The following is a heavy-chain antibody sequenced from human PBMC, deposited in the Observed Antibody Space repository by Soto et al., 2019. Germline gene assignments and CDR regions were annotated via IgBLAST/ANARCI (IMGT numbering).Heavy chain of an antibody. V-gene: IGHV4-39*01. D-gene: IGHD3-16*01. Sequence: QLQLQESGPGLVKPSETLSLTCTVSGGSISSSSYYWGWIRQPPGKGLEWIGSIYYSGSTYYNPSLKSRVTISVDTSKNQFSLKLSSVTAADTAVYYCARHFVWVWGGHDWYFDLWGRGTLVTVSS. CDR1: GGSISSSSYY. CDR3: ARHFVWVWGGHDWYFDL. CDR2: IYYSGST. J-gene: IGHJ2*01.